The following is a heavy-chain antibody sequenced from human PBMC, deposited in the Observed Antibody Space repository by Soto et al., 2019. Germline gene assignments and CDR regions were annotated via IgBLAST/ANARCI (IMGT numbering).Heavy chain of an antibody. D-gene: IGHD6-13*01. V-gene: IGHV3-21*01. J-gene: IGHJ4*02. CDR1: GFTSSSYS. CDR3: ARDRPLSSAAAPWFDY. CDR2: ISSSSSYI. Sequence: PGGSLRLSCAASGFTSSSYSMNWVRQAPGKGLEWVSSISSSSSYIYYADSVKGRFTISRDNAKNSLYLQMNSLRAEDTAVYYCARDRPLSSAAAPWFDYWGQGTLVTVSS.